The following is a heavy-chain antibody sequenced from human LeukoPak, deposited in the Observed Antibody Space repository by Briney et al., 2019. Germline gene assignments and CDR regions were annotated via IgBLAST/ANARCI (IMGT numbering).Heavy chain of an antibody. J-gene: IGHJ4*02. CDR3: ARVALDYGDYYFDY. CDR1: GFTFSSYA. CDR2: ISYDGSNK. V-gene: IGHV3-30*04. D-gene: IGHD4-17*01. Sequence: PGGSLRLSCAASGFTFSSYAMHWVRQAPGKGLEWVAVISYDGSNKYYADSVKGRFTISRDNSKNTLYLQMNSLRAEDTAVYYCARVALDYGDYYFDYWGQGTLVTVSS.